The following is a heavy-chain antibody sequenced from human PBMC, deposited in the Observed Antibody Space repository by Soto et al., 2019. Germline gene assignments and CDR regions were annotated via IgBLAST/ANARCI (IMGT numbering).Heavy chain of an antibody. CDR2: IYWNDDK. CDR1: GFSLNSAASG. V-gene: IGHV2-5*01. Sequence: HITLKASGPTLVKPTQTLTLTCTFPGFSLNSAASGVGSIRQPPGKALKRLAVIYWNDDKRYSPSLRSKLTNTRDTSRNQVILTMTNMDHVDTATYYCAHRGYGDYPRDNWFDPWGQGTLVTVSS. J-gene: IGHJ5*02. CDR3: AHRGYGDYPRDNWFDP. D-gene: IGHD4-17*01.